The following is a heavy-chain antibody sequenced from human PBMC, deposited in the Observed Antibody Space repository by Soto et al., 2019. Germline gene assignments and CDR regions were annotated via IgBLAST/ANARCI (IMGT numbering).Heavy chain of an antibody. J-gene: IGHJ6*02. CDR1: GYTFTSYY. D-gene: IGHD1-1*01. V-gene: IGHV1-46*03. CDR2: INPSGGST. CDR3: ARGEAGTTAWGMDV. Sequence: QVQLVQSGAEVKKPGASVKVSCKASGYTFTSYYMHWVRQAPGQGLEWMGIINPSGGSTSYAQKLQGRVTMPRDTSTRTVYRELSSLSSEDTAVYYCARGEAGTTAWGMDVWGQGTTVTVSS.